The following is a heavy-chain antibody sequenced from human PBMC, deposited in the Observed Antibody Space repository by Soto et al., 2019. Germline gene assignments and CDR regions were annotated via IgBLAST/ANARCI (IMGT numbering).Heavy chain of an antibody. CDR2: IYSDGST. Sequence: GGSLRLSCAASGFTVSSNYMSWVRQAPGKGLEWVSVIYSDGSTYYADSVKGRFTISRDNSKNTLYLQMNSLRAEDTAVYYCASKDSSSSSYYYYYMDVWGKGTTVTVSS. V-gene: IGHV3-66*01. CDR3: ASKDSSSSSYYYYYMDV. D-gene: IGHD6-6*01. CDR1: GFTVSSNY. J-gene: IGHJ6*03.